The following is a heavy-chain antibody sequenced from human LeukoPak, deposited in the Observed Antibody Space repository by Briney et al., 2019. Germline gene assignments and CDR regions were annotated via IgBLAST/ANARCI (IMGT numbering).Heavy chain of an antibody. J-gene: IGHJ3*02. CDR2: IYTSGST. D-gene: IGHD1-26*01. V-gene: IGHV4-4*07. CDR3: ARDTWSGSYYNAFDI. CDR1: GGSISSYY. Sequence: SETLSLTCTVSGGSISSYYWSWIRQPAGKGLEWIGRIYTSGSTNYNPSLKRRVTMSVDTSKNQSSLKLSSVTAADTAVYYCARDTWSGSYYNAFDIWGQGTMVTVSS.